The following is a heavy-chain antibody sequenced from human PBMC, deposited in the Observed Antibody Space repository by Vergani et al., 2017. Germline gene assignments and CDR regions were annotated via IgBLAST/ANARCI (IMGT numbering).Heavy chain of an antibody. CDR2: INSNSGNP. Sequence: QVQLVQSGSEVKKPGASVKVSCRASGYTFTNSALNWVRQAPGQGLEWMGWINSNSGNPTYAQGFKGRFVFSLDSSVSTSYLQINSLQPEDTAVYYCVGTRSGSCTGGSCYSGWFDPWGQGTLVTVSS. J-gene: IGHJ5*02. V-gene: IGHV7-4-1*02. CDR1: GYTFTNSA. CDR3: VGTRSGSCTGGSCYSGWFDP. D-gene: IGHD2-15*01.